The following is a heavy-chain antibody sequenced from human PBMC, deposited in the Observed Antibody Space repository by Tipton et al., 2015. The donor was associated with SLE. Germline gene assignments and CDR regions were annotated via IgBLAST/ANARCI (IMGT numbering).Heavy chain of an antibody. CDR2: FYYSGST. V-gene: IGHV4-59*01. J-gene: IGHJ4*02. D-gene: IGHD4-11*01. CDR3: ARHRDHSDYEFDY. CDR1: GGSMSTYY. Sequence: LRLSCTVSGGSMSTYYWNWIRQFPGKGLEWIGYFYYSGSTNYNPSLKSRVTISLDKSKNQFSLKLSSVTAADTAVYYCARHRDHSDYEFDYWGQGTLVTVSS.